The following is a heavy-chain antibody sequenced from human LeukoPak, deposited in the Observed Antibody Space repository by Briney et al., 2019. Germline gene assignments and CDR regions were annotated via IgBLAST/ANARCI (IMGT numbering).Heavy chain of an antibody. CDR1: GGSISSSNW. CDR3: ARDRRGDFDY. J-gene: IGHJ4*02. V-gene: IGHV4-4*02. Sequence: SETLSLTCAVSGGSISSSNWWSWVRQPPGKGLEWIGEIYHSGSTNYNPSLKSRVTTSVDKSKNQFSLKLSSVTAADTAVYYCARDRRGDFDYWGQGTLVTVSS. D-gene: IGHD3-10*01. CDR2: IYHSGST.